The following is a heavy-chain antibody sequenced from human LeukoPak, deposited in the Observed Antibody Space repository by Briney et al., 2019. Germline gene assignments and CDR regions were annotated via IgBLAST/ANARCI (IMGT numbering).Heavy chain of an antibody. J-gene: IGHJ5*02. CDR2: IRYDENNK. V-gene: IGHV3-30*02. D-gene: IGHD3-3*01. CDR1: GFTFRNYG. CDR3: AKETPDFWSGFRGGWFDP. Sequence: PGGSLRLSCVASGFTFRNYGMHWVRQAPGKGLEWVAYIRYDENNKYYADSEKGRFTISRDNSKNTLYRQMNSLRVEDTAVYYCAKETPDFWSGFRGGWFDPWGQGTLVTVSS.